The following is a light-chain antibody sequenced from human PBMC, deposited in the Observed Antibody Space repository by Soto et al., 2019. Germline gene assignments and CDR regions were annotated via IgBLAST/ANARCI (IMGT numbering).Light chain of an antibody. J-gene: IGLJ1*01. V-gene: IGLV2-14*01. Sequence: QSVLTQPASVSGSPGQSITISCTGTSSDIGGYNYVSWYQQHPGKAPKLMIYEVTNRPSGVSNRFSGAKSGNTASLTISGLQAEDEADYYCSSYTSSFNPYVFGTGTKLTVL. CDR3: SSYTSSFNPYV. CDR1: SSDIGGYNY. CDR2: EVT.